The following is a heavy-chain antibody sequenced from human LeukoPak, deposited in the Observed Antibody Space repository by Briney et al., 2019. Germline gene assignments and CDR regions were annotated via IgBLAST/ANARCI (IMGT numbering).Heavy chain of an antibody. Sequence: ALVKVSCKASGYTFTGYYMHWVRQAPGQGLEWMGRINPNNGATNYAQKLQGRVTITGDTSISTAYMELSSLRSDDTAVYYCARGGYDFVYYYYGMDVWGQGTTVTVSS. D-gene: IGHD3-3*01. CDR1: GYTFTGYY. CDR3: ARGGYDFVYYYYGMDV. V-gene: IGHV1-2*06. CDR2: INPNNGAT. J-gene: IGHJ6*02.